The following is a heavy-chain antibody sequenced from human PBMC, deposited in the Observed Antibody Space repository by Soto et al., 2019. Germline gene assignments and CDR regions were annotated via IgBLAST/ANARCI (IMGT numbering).Heavy chain of an antibody. Sequence: GGSLRLSCAASGFTFSSYAMSWVRQAPGKGLEWVSAISGSGGSTYYADSVKGRFTISRDNSKNTLYLQMNSLRAEDTAVYYCAKPARGCSSTSCYGWYFDLWGRGTLVTVSS. J-gene: IGHJ2*01. CDR1: GFTFSSYA. V-gene: IGHV3-23*01. CDR3: AKPARGCSSTSCYGWYFDL. D-gene: IGHD2-2*01. CDR2: ISGSGGST.